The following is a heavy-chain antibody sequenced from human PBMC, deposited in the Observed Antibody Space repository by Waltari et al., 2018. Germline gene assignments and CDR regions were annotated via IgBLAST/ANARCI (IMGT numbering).Heavy chain of an antibody. D-gene: IGHD3-10*01. J-gene: IGHJ5*02. Sequence: QVQLQQWGAGLLKPSETLSLTCAVYGGSFSGYYWSWIRQPPGKGLEWIGEINHSGSTNYNPALKSRVTISVDTSKNQFSLKLSSVTAADTAVYYCARGSTELLWFRELLSTTTGNWFDPWGQGTLVTVSS. CDR1: GGSFSGYY. CDR2: INHSGST. CDR3: ARGSTELLWFRELLSTTTGNWFDP. V-gene: IGHV4-34*01.